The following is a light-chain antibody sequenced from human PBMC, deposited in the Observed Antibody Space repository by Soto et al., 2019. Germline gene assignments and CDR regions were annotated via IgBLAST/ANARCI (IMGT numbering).Light chain of an antibody. V-gene: IGKV3-15*01. J-gene: IGKJ1*01. CDR2: GAS. CDR1: QSVSSN. Sequence: EIVMTQSPATLSVSPGERATLSCRASQSVSSNLAWYQQKPGQAPRFLNYGASTRATGIPARFSGSGSGTEFTLTISSLQSEDFAVYYCQQYNNWPPWTFGQGTKVEIK. CDR3: QQYNNWPPWT.